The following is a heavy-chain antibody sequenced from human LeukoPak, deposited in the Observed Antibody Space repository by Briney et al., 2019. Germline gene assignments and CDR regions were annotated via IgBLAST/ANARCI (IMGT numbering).Heavy chain of an antibody. CDR2: IYTSGST. D-gene: IGHD2-21*01. CDR1: GGSISSGSYY. J-gene: IGHJ4*02. V-gene: IGHV4-61*02. Sequence: SETLSLTCTVSGGSISSGSYYWSWIRQPAGTGLEWIGRIYTSGSTNYNPSLKSRVTISVDTSKNQFSLQLNSVTPEDTAVYYCARHIYYFDSWGQGTLVTVSS. CDR3: ARHIYYFDS.